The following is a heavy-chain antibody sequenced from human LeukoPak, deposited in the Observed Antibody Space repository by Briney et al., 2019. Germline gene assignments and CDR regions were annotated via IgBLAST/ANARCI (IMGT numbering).Heavy chain of an antibody. CDR1: GGSISSYY. CDR2: IYYSGST. Sequence: SETLSLTCTVSGGSISSYYWSWIRQPPGKGREWIGYIYYSGSTNYNPSLKSRVTISVDTSKNQFSLKLSSVTAADTAVYYCARGVFYSSGWYDYWGQGTLVTVSS. J-gene: IGHJ4*02. V-gene: IGHV4-59*01. D-gene: IGHD6-19*01. CDR3: ARGVFYSSGWYDY.